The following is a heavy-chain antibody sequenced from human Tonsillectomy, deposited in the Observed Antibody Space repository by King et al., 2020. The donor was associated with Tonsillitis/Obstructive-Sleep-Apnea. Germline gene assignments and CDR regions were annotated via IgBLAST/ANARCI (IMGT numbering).Heavy chain of an antibody. Sequence: VQLVESGAEVKKPGSSVKVSCAPSGGTFSSYGISWVRQAPGQGLEWMGGIIPMFGSAKHAQKFQGRVAITADESTNTAYMGLSSLRSEDTAVYYCARGGWGWFDPWGQGTLVTVSS. D-gene: IGHD1-26*01. CDR3: ARGGWGWFDP. V-gene: IGHV1-69*01. CDR1: GGTFSSYG. CDR2: IIPMFGSA. J-gene: IGHJ5*02.